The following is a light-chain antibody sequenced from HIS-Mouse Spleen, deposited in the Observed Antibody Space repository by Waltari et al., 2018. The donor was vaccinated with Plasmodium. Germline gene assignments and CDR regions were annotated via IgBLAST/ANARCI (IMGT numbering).Light chain of an antibody. V-gene: IGLV3-1*01. CDR2: QGS. Sequence: SYELTQPPSVSVSPGQTASITCSGDKLGDKYACWYQQKPGQSPVRVIYQGSKRPSGIPERFSGSNSGNTATLTISGTQAMDEADYYCQAWDSSTVVFGGGTKLTVL. CDR1: KLGDKY. J-gene: IGLJ2*01. CDR3: QAWDSSTVV.